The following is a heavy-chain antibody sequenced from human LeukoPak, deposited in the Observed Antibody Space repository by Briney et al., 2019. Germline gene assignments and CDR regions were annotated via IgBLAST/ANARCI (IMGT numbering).Heavy chain of an antibody. V-gene: IGHV3-23*01. J-gene: IGHJ4*02. CDR1: GFTFSSYA. D-gene: IGHD2/OR15-2a*01. CDR3: ARDFYDGFAPDY. CDR2: ISGSGGST. Sequence: GGSLRLSCAASGFTFSSYAMSWVRQAPGKGLEWVSAISGSGGSTYYADSVKGRFTISRDNARNSLYLQMDNLRAEDTGVYYCARDFYDGFAPDYWGQGTLVTVSS.